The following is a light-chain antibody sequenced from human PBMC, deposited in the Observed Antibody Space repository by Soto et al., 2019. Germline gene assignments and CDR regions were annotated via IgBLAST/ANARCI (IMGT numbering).Light chain of an antibody. CDR1: SSDVGGYNY. CDR3: SSYTSSGTPHVV. J-gene: IGLJ2*01. V-gene: IGLV2-14*01. Sequence: QSALTQPASVSGSPGQSITISCTGTSSDVGGYNYVSWYQQHPGKAPKLMIYDVSNRPSGVSNRFSGSKSGNTASLTISGLQAEDEADYYCSSYTSSGTPHVVFGGGTKVTVL. CDR2: DVS.